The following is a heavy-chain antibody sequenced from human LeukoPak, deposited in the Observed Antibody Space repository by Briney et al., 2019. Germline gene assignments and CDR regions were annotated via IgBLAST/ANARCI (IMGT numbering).Heavy chain of an antibody. D-gene: IGHD3-10*01. CDR3: ARVALYYYGSGSYQYYFDY. J-gene: IGHJ4*02. V-gene: IGHV4-61*02. Sequence: SETLSLTCTVSGGSISSGSYYWSWIRQPAGKGLEWIVRIYTSGSTNYNPSLKRRVTISVDTSKNQFSLKLSSVTAADTAVYYCARVALYYYGSGSYQYYFDYWGQGTLVTVSS. CDR1: GGSISSGSYY. CDR2: IYTSGST.